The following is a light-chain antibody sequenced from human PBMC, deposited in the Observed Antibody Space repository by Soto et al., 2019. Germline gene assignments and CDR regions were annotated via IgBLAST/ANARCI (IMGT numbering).Light chain of an antibody. CDR1: QSGSGTY. CDR2: GAS. V-gene: IGKV3-20*01. J-gene: IGKJ4*01. Sequence: EIVLTQSPGTLSLSPGERATLSCRASQSGSGTYLAWYQQKPGQAPRLLISGASRRATGIPDRFSGSGSGTDFTLTITSLEHEDFAVYYCQQYGKSPLTFGGGTKVDIK. CDR3: QQYGKSPLT.